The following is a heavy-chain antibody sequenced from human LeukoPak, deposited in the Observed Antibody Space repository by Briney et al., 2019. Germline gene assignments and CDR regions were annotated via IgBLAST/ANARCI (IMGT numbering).Heavy chain of an antibody. D-gene: IGHD5-18*01. J-gene: IGHJ4*02. V-gene: IGHV4-39*01. CDR1: GGSISSSSYY. CDR3: ASWDTAMATLDY. Sequence: SETLSLTCTVSGGSISSSSYYWGWIRQPPGKGLEWIGSSYYSGSTYYNPSLKSRVTISVDTSKNQFSLKQSSLTAATTSVYYCASWDTAMATLDYWGQGTLVTVSS. CDR2: SYYSGST.